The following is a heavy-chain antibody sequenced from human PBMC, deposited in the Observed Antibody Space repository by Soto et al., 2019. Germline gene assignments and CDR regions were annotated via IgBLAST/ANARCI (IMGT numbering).Heavy chain of an antibody. CDR3: ARDSGDNGWVDY. CDR2: IHYIGST. V-gene: IGHV4-30-4*01. CDR1: GGSISSGDYY. Sequence: QVQLQESGPGLVKPSQTLSLTCTVSGGSISSGDYYWSWIRQPPGKGLEWIGYIHYIGSTYYNPSLKSRVTLSVDTSKNQFSLKLSSVTAADTAVYYCARDSGDNGWVDYWGQGTLVTVSS. D-gene: IGHD2-15*01. J-gene: IGHJ4*02.